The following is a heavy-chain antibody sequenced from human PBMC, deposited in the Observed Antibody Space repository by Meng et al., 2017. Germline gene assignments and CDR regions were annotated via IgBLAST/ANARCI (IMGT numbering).Heavy chain of an antibody. Sequence: ASVKVSCKASGYTFTSYDINWVRQATGQGLEWMGWMNPNSGNTGYAQKFQGRVTITTNTSISTAYMELSSLRSEDTAVYYCARPGGYSYGYSYYYGMDVWGQGTTVTVSS. CDR2: MNPNSGNT. V-gene: IGHV1-8*03. CDR1: GYTFTSYD. J-gene: IGHJ6*02. CDR3: ARPGGYSYGYSYYYGMDV. D-gene: IGHD5-18*01.